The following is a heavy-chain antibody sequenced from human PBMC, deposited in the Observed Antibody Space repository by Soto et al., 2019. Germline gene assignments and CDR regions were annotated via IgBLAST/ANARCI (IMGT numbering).Heavy chain of an antibody. Sequence: GGSLRLSCAASGFTFSSYAMSWVRQAPGKGLEWVSAISGSGGSTYYADSVKGRFTISRDNSKNTLYLQMNSLRAEDTAVYYCAKDAHVRFLEWLSPPYYYYGMDVWGQGTTVTVYS. D-gene: IGHD3-3*01. CDR1: GFTFSSYA. CDR2: ISGSGGST. CDR3: AKDAHVRFLEWLSPPYYYYGMDV. J-gene: IGHJ6*02. V-gene: IGHV3-23*01.